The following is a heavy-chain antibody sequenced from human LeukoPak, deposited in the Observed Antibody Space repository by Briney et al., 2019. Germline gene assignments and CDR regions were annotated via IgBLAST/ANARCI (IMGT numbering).Heavy chain of an antibody. CDR3: AGSLGYCTSNSCYLKY. Sequence: ASVNVSCKTSGYSGNFYGITWVRQVAGQGLEWMGWISARHGQTEYAPNSQDRVTMTTDTYTNTAYMELRSLRSDDTAVYYCAGSLGYCTSNSCYLKYWGQGTLVTVSS. J-gene: IGHJ4*02. D-gene: IGHD2-2*01. CDR2: ISARHGQT. CDR1: GYSGNFYG. V-gene: IGHV1-18*01.